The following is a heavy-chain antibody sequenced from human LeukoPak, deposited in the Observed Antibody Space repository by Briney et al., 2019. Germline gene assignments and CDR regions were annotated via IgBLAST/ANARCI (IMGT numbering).Heavy chain of an antibody. V-gene: IGHV4-39*01. Sequence: PSETLSLTCTVSGGSISSSSYYWGWIRQLPGKGLEWIGSIYYTGIAYYNPSLKSRVTISVDTSKNQFSLKLSSVTAADTAVYYCARRNYNWNDFDYWGQGTLVTVSS. CDR2: IYYTGIA. CDR3: ARRNYNWNDFDY. CDR1: GGSISSSSYY. J-gene: IGHJ4*02. D-gene: IGHD1-20*01.